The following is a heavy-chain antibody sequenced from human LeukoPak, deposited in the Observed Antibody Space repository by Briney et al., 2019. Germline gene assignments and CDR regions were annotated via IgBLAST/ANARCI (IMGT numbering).Heavy chain of an antibody. V-gene: IGHV3-30*02. CDR1: GFTFSSYG. Sequence: GGSLRLSCAASGFTFSSYGMHWVRQAPGKGLEWVAFIRYDGSNKYYADSVKGRFTISRDNSKDTLYLQMNSVRAEDTAVYYCAKDDFGGDCLPANYWAQGTLVTVS. CDR2: IRYDGSNK. CDR3: AKDDFGGDCLPANY. J-gene: IGHJ4*02. D-gene: IGHD2-21*01.